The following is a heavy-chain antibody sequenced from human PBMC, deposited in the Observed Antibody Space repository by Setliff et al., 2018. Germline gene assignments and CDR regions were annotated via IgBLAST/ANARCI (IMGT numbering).Heavy chain of an antibody. V-gene: IGHV4-39*02. J-gene: IGHJ4*02. CDR1: GGSINSDSHY. CDR3: ARGRNVAARLFDS. D-gene: IGHD6-6*01. Sequence: KASETLSLTCVVSGGSINSDSHYWGWIRQPPGKGLEWIGRIYSSGSTTYYNPSLVSRVTIIMETSKNRFSLWLTSVTAADPAVYFCARGRNVAARLFDSWGQGTLVTVSS. CDR2: IYSSGSTT.